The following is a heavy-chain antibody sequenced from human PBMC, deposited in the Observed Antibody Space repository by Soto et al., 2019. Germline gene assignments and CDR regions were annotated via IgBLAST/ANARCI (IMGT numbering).Heavy chain of an antibody. CDR3: ARHVNLPLAGTGFAS. Sequence: PSETLSLTCTVSGGSIRGYYWSWLRQPPGKGLEWIGYIYNIGSTNYNPSLRSRVTMSIDTSQEQFSLKLSSVTATDTAVYYCARHVNLPLAGTGFASWVRGTLVT. V-gene: IGHV4-59*08. J-gene: IGHJ4*02. CDR1: GGSIRGYY. CDR2: IYNIGST. D-gene: IGHD6-19*01.